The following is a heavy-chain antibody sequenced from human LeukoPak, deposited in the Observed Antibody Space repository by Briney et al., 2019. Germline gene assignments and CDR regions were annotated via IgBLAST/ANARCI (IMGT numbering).Heavy chain of an antibody. CDR3: VRDTMGWNYYGLDV. D-gene: IGHD3-10*01. V-gene: IGHV3-30*03. CDR1: GFTFSTYA. CDR2: ISYDGSNK. Sequence: GGSLRLSCAASGFTFSTYAMHWVRQAPGKGLEWVAVISYDGSNKYSADSVKGRFSISRDNSKNTLYLQMNSLRAEDTAVYYCVRDTMGWNYYGLDVWGQGTTVTVSS. J-gene: IGHJ6*02.